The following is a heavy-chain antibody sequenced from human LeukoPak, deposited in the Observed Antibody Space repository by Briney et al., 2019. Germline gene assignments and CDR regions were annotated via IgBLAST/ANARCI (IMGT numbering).Heavy chain of an antibody. J-gene: IGHJ3*02. CDR3: ASRVYYYDSSGRDAFDI. CDR2: ISAYNGNT. CDR1: GYTFTSYG. D-gene: IGHD3-22*01. Sequence: ASVKVSCKASGYTFTSYGISWVRQAPGQGLEWMGWISAYNGNTNYAQKLQGRVTMTTDTSTSTAYMELRSLRSDDTAVYYCASRVYYYDSSGRDAFDIWGQGTVVTVSS. V-gene: IGHV1-18*01.